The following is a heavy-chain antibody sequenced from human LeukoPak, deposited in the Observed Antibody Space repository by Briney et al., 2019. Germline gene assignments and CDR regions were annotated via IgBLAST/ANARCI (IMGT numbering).Heavy chain of an antibody. Sequence: SETLSLTCTVSGGSISSSTYYWCWIRQPPGKGLEWIGSIYYSGTTYYNPSLKSRVTISADTSKNQFSLKLSSVTAADTAVYYCARHGTGSSGYDAFLHYWGQGTLVTVSS. CDR1: GGSISSSTYY. J-gene: IGHJ4*02. D-gene: IGHD3-22*01. V-gene: IGHV4-39*01. CDR2: IYYSGTT. CDR3: ARHGTGSSGYDAFLHY.